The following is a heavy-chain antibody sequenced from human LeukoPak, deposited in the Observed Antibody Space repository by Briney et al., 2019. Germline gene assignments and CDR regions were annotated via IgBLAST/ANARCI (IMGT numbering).Heavy chain of an antibody. V-gene: IGHV4-61*02. J-gene: IGHJ4*02. D-gene: IGHD2-2*01. CDR1: GGSISSSTYY. CDR3: ARVKYCSSTSCYGGGYYFDY. CDR2: IYTSGST. Sequence: PSETLSLTCTVSGGSISSSTYYWSWIRQPAGKGLEWIGRIYTSGSTNYNPSLKSRVTISVDTSKNQFSLKLSSVTAADTAVYYCARVKYCSSTSCYGGGYYFDYWGQGTLVTVSS.